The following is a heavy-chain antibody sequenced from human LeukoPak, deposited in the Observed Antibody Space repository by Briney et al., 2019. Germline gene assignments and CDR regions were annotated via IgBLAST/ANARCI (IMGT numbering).Heavy chain of an antibody. Sequence: ASVKVSCKASGYTFIDYYINWVRQAPGQGLEWMGWMNPNSGNTGYTQKFQGRVTITRNTSISTAYMELSSLRSEDTALYYCARDSSGHFHYWGQGTLVTVSS. V-gene: IGHV1-8*03. CDR3: ARDSSGHFHY. CDR1: GYTFIDYY. D-gene: IGHD3-22*01. CDR2: MNPNSGNT. J-gene: IGHJ4*02.